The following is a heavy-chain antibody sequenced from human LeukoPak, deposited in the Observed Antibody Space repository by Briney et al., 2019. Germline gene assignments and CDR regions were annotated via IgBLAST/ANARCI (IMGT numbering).Heavy chain of an antibody. CDR1: GFTFSSYE. V-gene: IGHV3-49*04. CDR3: TRGGGGDPVDY. CDR2: IRSNFYGGTT. J-gene: IGHJ4*02. Sequence: PGGSLRLSCAASGFTFSSYEMNWVRQAPGKGLEWVGFIRSNFYGGTTDYAASVKGRFTISRDGSKSIAYLQMNSLKTEDTAVYYCTRGGGGDPVDYWGQGALVTVSS. D-gene: IGHD3-16*01.